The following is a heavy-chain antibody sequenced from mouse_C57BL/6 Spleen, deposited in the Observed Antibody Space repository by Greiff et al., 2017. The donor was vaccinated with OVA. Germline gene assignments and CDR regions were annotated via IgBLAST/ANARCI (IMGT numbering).Heavy chain of an antibody. V-gene: IGHV1-50*01. Sequence: VQLKQPGAELVKPGASVKLSCKASGYTFTSYWMQWVKQRPGQGLEWIGEIDPSDSYTNYKQKFKGKATLTVDTSSSTAYMQLSSLTAGDSAVYYCARLEAYWGQGTLVTVSA. CDR3: ARLEAY. J-gene: IGHJ3*01. CDR1: GYTFTSYW. CDR2: IDPSDSYT.